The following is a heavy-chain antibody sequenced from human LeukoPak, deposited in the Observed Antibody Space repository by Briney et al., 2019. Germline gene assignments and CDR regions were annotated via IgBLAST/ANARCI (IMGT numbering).Heavy chain of an antibody. CDR1: GGSFSGYY. CDR3: ARGDYYFDY. CDR2: INHSGRN. J-gene: IGHJ4*02. Sequence: PSETLSLTCAVYGGSFSGYYWSWIRQPPGKGLEWIGEINHSGRNNYNPSLKSRVTISVDTSKSQFSLKLSSVTAADTAMYYCARGDYYFDYWGQGTLVTVSS. V-gene: IGHV4-34*01.